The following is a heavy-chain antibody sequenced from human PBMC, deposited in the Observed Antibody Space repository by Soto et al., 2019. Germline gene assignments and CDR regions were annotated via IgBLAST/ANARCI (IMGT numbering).Heavy chain of an antibody. Sequence: GGSLRLSCAASGFTFSNAWMNWVRQAPGKGLEWVGRIKSKTDGGTTDYAAPVKGRFTISRDDSKNTLYLQMNSLKTEDTAVYYCTTRVAVTSVRYYYGMDVWGQGTTVTSP. J-gene: IGHJ6*02. CDR2: IKSKTDGGTT. CDR3: TTRVAVTSVRYYYGMDV. V-gene: IGHV3-15*07. CDR1: GFTFSNAW. D-gene: IGHD4-4*01.